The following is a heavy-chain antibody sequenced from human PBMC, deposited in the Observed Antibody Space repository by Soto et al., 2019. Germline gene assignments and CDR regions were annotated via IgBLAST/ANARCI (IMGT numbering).Heavy chain of an antibody. CDR1: GFTFSSYS. J-gene: IGHJ6*02. CDR2: ISSSSSYI. Sequence: EVQLVESGGGLVKPGGSLRLSCAASGFTFSSYSMNWVRQAPGKGLEWVSSISSSSSYIYYADSVKGRFTISRDNAKNSLYPQMNSLRAEDTAVYYCAREGSGSYYVEYYYYYYGMDVWGQGTTVTVSS. V-gene: IGHV3-21*01. CDR3: AREGSGSYYVEYYYYYYGMDV. D-gene: IGHD1-26*01.